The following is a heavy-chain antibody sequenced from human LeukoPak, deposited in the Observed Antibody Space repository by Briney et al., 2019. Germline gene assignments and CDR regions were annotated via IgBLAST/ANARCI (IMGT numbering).Heavy chain of an antibody. CDR2: IYYSRST. CDR1: GGSISSGGHY. CDR3: AGGGEYDILTGYRPIAYYYYGMDV. J-gene: IGHJ6*02. V-gene: IGHV4-31*03. D-gene: IGHD3-9*01. Sequence: SETLSLTCTVSGGSISSGGHYWSWIRQHPGKGLEWIGYIYYSRSTYYNPSLKSRVTISVDTSKNQFSLKLSSVTAADTAVYYCAGGGEYDILTGYRPIAYYYYGMDVWGQGTTVTVSS.